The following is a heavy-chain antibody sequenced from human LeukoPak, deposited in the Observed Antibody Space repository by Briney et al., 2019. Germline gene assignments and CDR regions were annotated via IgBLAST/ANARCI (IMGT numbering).Heavy chain of an antibody. V-gene: IGHV4-59*01. D-gene: IGHD6-13*01. Sequence: SETLSLTCTVSGGSISSYYWSWIRQPPGKGLEWIGYIYYSGSTNYNPSLKSRVTISVDTSKNQFSLKLSSVTAADTAVYYCARGPPTDPAADFVSWGQGTLVTVSS. CDR3: ARGPPTDPAADFVS. J-gene: IGHJ4*02. CDR2: IYYSGST. CDR1: GGSISSYY.